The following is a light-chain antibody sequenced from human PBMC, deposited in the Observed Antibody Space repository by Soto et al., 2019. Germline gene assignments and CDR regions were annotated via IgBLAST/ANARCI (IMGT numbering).Light chain of an antibody. J-gene: IGKJ1*01. CDR3: QHYNSYSEA. V-gene: IGKV1-5*03. Sequence: DIRRTQTPSTLSGSVGDRVTITCRASQTISSWLAWYQQKPGKAPKLLIYKASTLKSGVPSRFSGSGSGTEFTLTISSLQPDDFATYYCQHYNSYSEAFGQGANVDI. CDR2: KAS. CDR1: QTISSW.